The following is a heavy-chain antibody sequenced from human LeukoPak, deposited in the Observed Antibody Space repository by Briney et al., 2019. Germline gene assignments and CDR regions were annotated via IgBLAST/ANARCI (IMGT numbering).Heavy chain of an antibody. V-gene: IGHV4-39*07. D-gene: IGHD2-15*01. CDR3: ASIRVVVVAATRDDY. CDR1: GGSISSSSYY. CDR2: IYYSGST. Sequence: PSETLSLTCTVSGGSISSSSYYWGWIRQPPGKGLEWIGSIYYSGSTYYNPSLKSRVTISVDTSKNQFSLKLSSVTAADTAVYYCASIRVVVVAATRDDYWGQGTLVTVSS. J-gene: IGHJ4*02.